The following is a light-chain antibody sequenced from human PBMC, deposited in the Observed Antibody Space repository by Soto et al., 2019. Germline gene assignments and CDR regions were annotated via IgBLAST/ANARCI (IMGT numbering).Light chain of an antibody. V-gene: IGKV1-5*03. Sequence: DIQMTQSPSTLSASIGDRVTITCRASQSISTSLAWYQQKPGKAPNLLIYKASSLESGVPSRFSGSGSGTEFTLTISGLQPDDFATYSCQQSAPYLRTFGQGTKV. CDR3: QQSAPYLRT. CDR1: QSISTS. J-gene: IGKJ1*01. CDR2: KAS.